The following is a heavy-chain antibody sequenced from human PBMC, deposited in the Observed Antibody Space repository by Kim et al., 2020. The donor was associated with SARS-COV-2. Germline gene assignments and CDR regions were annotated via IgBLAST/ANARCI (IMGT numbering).Heavy chain of an antibody. V-gene: IGHV3-13*01. Sequence: GGSLRLSCAASGFTFSSYDMHWVRQATGKGLEWVSAIGTAGDTYYPGSVKGRFTISRENAKNSLYLQMNSLRAGDTAVYYCARGRWYYDFWSGYKGGGYWFDPWGQGTLVTVSP. D-gene: IGHD3-3*01. CDR3: ARGRWYYDFWSGYKGGGYWFDP. J-gene: IGHJ5*02. CDR2: IGTAGDT. CDR1: GFTFSSYD.